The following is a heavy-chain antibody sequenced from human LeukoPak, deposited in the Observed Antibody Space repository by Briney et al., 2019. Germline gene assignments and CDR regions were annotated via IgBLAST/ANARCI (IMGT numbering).Heavy chain of an antibody. CDR2: IYYSGST. V-gene: IGHV4-39*07. J-gene: IGHJ4*02. CDR1: GGSISSSSYY. CDR3: ARERYDSSGSYLDY. D-gene: IGHD3-22*01. Sequence: SETLSLTCTVSGGSISSSSYYWGWIRQPPGKGLEWIGSIYYSGSTYYNPSLKSRVTISVDTSKNQFSLKLSSVTAADTAVYYCARERYDSSGSYLDYWGQGTLVTVSS.